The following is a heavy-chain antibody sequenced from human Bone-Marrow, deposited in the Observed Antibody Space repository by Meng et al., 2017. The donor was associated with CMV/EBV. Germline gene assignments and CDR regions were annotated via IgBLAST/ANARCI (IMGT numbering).Heavy chain of an antibody. V-gene: IGHV1-2*02. CDR3: ARDEYCSSTSCYNPYWYFDL. Sequence: TGCYMHWVRQATGQGLEWMGWINPNSGGTNYAQKFQGRVTMTRDTSISTAYMELSRLRSDDTAVYYCARDEYCSSTSCYNPYWYFDLWGRGTLVTVSS. CDR1: TGCY. J-gene: IGHJ2*01. CDR2: INPNSGGT. D-gene: IGHD2-2*02.